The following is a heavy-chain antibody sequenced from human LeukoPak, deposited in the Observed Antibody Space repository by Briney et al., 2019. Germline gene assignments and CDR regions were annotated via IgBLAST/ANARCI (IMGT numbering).Heavy chain of an antibody. V-gene: IGHV4-59*12. CDR1: GGSISGYY. D-gene: IGHD6-13*01. Sequence: SETLSLTCTVSGGSISGYYWSWIRQPPGNGLEWIGYIYYNGITHFNPSLQSRVTMSVDTSKNQFSLKLSSVTAADTAVYYCARGPSWRYSTKYYFDYWGQGTLVTVSS. CDR3: ARGPSWRYSTKYYFDY. J-gene: IGHJ4*02. CDR2: IYYNGIT.